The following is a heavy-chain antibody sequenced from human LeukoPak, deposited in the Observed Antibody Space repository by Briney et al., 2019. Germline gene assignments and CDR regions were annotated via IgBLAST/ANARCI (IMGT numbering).Heavy chain of an antibody. CDR2: IRSKAYGGTT. CDR1: GFTFGDYA. D-gene: IGHD4-11*01. Sequence: PGRSLRLSCTASGFTFGDYAMSWFRQAPGKGLEWVGFIRSKAYGGTTEYAASVKGRFTISRDDSKSIAYLQMNSLKAEDTAVYYCTRVLQHYYYYYMDVWGKGTTVTVSS. V-gene: IGHV3-49*03. J-gene: IGHJ6*03. CDR3: TRVLQHYYYYYMDV.